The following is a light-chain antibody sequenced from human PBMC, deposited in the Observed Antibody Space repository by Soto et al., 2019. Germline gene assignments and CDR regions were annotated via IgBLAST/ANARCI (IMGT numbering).Light chain of an antibody. CDR2: AAS. Sequence: AIRLTQSPSSFSASTGDRATITCRASQGISSYLDWYHQKPGKAPKLLIYAASTLQSGVPSRFSGSRSGTDFTLTVSCLQSEDFATYYCQQYCSHRTFGEGTKVEIK. V-gene: IGKV1-8*01. CDR3: QQYCSHRT. CDR1: QGISSY. J-gene: IGKJ1*01.